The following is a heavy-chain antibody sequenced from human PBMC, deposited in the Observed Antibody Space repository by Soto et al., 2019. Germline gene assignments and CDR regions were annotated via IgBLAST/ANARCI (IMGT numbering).Heavy chain of an antibody. J-gene: IGHJ6*02. CDR3: ARVPRAGSAYYYYGMDV. D-gene: IGHD1-1*01. V-gene: IGHV1-69*01. CDR1: GGTFSSYA. CDR2: IIPIFGTA. Sequence: QVQLVQSGAEVKKPGSSVKVSCKASGGTFSSYAISWVRQAPGQGLEWMGGIIPIFGTANYAQKFQGRVTITADESTSTAYMELRSLRSEDTAVYYCARVPRAGSAYYYYGMDVWGQGTTVTVSS.